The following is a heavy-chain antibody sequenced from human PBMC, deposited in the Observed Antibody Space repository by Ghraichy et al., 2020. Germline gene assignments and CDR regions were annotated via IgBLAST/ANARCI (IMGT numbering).Heavy chain of an antibody. J-gene: IGHJ5*02. CDR2: IYYSGST. D-gene: IGHD1-26*01. CDR3: ARAGEDDGSYGPYNWFDP. Sequence: LRLSCTVSGGSISSGGYYWSWIRQHPGKGLECIGYIYYSGSTYYNPSLKSRVTISVDTSKNQFSLKLSSVTAADTAVYYCARAGEDDGSYGPYNWFDPWGQGTLVTVSS. CDR1: GGSISSGGYY. V-gene: IGHV4-31*03.